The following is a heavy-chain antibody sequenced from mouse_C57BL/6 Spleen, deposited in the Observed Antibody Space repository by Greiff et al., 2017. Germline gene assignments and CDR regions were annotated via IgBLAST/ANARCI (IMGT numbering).Heavy chain of an antibody. CDR1: GYTFTDYE. CDR3: TRRIAAWFAY. J-gene: IGHJ3*01. V-gene: IGHV1-15*01. CDR2: IDPETGGT. Sequence: VQLQQSGAELVRPGASVTLSCKASGYTFTDYEMHWVKQTPVHGLEWIGAIDPETGGTAYNQKFKGKAILTADKSSSTAYMELRSLTSEDSAVYYCTRRIAAWFAYGGQGTLVTVSA.